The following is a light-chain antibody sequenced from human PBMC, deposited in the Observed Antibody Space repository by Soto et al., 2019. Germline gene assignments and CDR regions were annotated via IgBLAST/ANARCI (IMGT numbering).Light chain of an antibody. Sequence: DIQMTQSPSTLSASVGDRVTITCRASQSISSWLAWYQQKPGKAPKLLIYKASSLESGVPSRFSGSGSGTEVTLTISSLQPDDFATDYGQQYNSLWTFGQGTKVEIK. CDR1: QSISSW. CDR3: QQYNSLWT. V-gene: IGKV1-5*03. CDR2: KAS. J-gene: IGKJ1*01.